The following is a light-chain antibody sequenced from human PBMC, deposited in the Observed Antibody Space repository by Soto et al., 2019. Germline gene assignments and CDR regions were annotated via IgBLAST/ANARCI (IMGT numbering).Light chain of an antibody. Sequence: EIVLTQSPGTLSLSPGDRATLSCRASQSVRSSYLAWYQQKPGQAPRLLIYGASSRATGIPARFSGSGSGTDFTLTISRLEPEDSAVYYCQQYGDSPLFGPGTKVDIK. V-gene: IGKV3-20*01. CDR1: QSVRSSY. J-gene: IGKJ3*01. CDR2: GAS. CDR3: QQYGDSPL.